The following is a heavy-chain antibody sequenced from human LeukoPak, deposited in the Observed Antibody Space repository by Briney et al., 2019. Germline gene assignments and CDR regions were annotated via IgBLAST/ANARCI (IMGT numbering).Heavy chain of an antibody. CDR3: ARDLWLGETMVRGVIPSRAPFDP. D-gene: IGHD3-10*01. CDR1: GFTFSSHS. Sequence: TGGSLRLSCAASGFTFSSHSMNWVRQAPGKGLEWVSSIDSSSGYTYYADSVKGRFTISRDNAKNSLYLQMNSLRAEDTAVYYCARDLWLGETMVRGVIPSRAPFDPWGQGTLVTVSS. J-gene: IGHJ5*02. V-gene: IGHV3-21*01. CDR2: IDSSSGYT.